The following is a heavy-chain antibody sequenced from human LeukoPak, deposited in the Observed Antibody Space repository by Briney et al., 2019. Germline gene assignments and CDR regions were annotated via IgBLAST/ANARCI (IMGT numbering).Heavy chain of an antibody. CDR2: IYYSGST. D-gene: IGHD4-17*01. CDR1: GGSISSYY. J-gene: IGHJ2*01. Sequence: PSETLSLTCTVSGGSISSYYWSWIRQPPGKGLEWIGYIYYSGSTNYNPSLKRRVAMSVDMSKNYFSLRLSSVTAADTAVYYCARASTVTRIWFFDLWGRGTQVTVSS. V-gene: IGHV4-59*12. CDR3: ARASTVTRIWFFDL.